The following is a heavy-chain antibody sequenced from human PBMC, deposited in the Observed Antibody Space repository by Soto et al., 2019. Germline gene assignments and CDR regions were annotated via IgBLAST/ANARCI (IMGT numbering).Heavy chain of an antibody. J-gene: IGHJ3*02. V-gene: IGHV3-30-3*01. CDR1: GFTFSSYA. CDR2: ISYDGSNK. CDR3: ARDRWEQFVGAFDI. D-gene: IGHD1-26*01. Sequence: GGSLRLSCAASGFTFSSYAMHWVRQAPGKGLEWVAVISYDGSNKYYADSVKGRFTISRDNSKNTLYLQMNSLRAEDTAVYYCARDRWEQFVGAFDIWGQGTMVTVSS.